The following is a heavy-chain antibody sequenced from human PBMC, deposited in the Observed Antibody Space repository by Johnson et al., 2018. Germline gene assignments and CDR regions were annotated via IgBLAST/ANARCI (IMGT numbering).Heavy chain of an antibody. V-gene: IGHV1-69*12. CDR2: LIPMFGRA. D-gene: IGHD3-10*01. CDR3: ARVTNYGSGTYYNADTRFDY. J-gene: IGHJ4*02. Sequence: QVQLVQSGAEVKKPGSSVKVSCKASGGTFNSYAMNWVRQAPGQGLEWMGGLIPMFGRANYAQKFQGRVSITADESATTAYMELSSLTSEDTAMYFCARVTNYGSGTYYNADTRFDYWGQGTLVTVSA. CDR1: GGTFNSYA.